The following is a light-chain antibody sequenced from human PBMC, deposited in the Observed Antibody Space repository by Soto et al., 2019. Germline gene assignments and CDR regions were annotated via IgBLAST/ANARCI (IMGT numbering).Light chain of an antibody. Sequence: LTQPPSASGTPGQRVTISCSGSSSNIGSNYVYWYQQLPGTAPKLLIYRNNQRPSGVPDRFSGSKSGTSASLAISGLRSEDEADYYCAAWDDSLSGPVFGGGTQLTVL. CDR2: RNN. CDR3: AAWDDSLSGPV. V-gene: IGLV1-47*01. J-gene: IGLJ3*02. CDR1: SSNIGSNY.